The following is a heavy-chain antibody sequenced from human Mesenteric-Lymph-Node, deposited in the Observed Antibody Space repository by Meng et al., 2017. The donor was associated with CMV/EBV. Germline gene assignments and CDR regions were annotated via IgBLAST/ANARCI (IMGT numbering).Heavy chain of an antibody. CDR2: IKQDGSEK. Sequence: GESLKISCVASGFTLSSNWMTWVRQAPGKGLEWVANIKQDGSEKYYVDSVKGRFTISRDNARNTLFLQMNSLRGDDTATYYCARDRGRYGMDIWGQGTTVTVSS. J-gene: IGHJ6*02. D-gene: IGHD3-10*01. CDR1: GFTLSSNW. CDR3: ARDRGRYGMDI. V-gene: IGHV3-7*01.